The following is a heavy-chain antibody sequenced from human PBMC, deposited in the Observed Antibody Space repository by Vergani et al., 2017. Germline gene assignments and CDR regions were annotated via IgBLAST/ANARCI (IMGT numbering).Heavy chain of an antibody. Sequence: HVLLQGSSTGLVKPSETLSLTCVVSGISISQTYHWAWIRQTPGKGLEWIGSVYHRGAISYNPSLVSRVTISVDTSSNELSLKLTSVTAAATAVYYCASPVWHGFYGNFDNWGQGTLVTVSS. CDR1: GISISQTYH. CDR3: ASPVWHGFYGNFDN. D-gene: IGHD3-3*01. V-gene: IGHV4-38-2*01. J-gene: IGHJ4*02. CDR2: VYHRGAI.